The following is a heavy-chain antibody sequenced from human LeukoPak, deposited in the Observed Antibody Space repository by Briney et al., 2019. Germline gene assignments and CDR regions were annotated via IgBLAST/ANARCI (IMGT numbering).Heavy chain of an antibody. CDR2: ISSNGGST. J-gene: IGHJ5*02. V-gene: IGHV3-64D*06. CDR1: GFTFSSYA. D-gene: IGHD1-1*01. CDR3: VKGPSVLERSRWGWFDP. Sequence: PGGSLRLSCSASGFTFSSYAMHWVRQAPGKGLEYVSAISSNGGSTYYADSVKGRFTISRDNSKNTLYLQMSSLRAEDTAVYYCVKGPSVLERSRWGWFDPWGQGTLVTVSS.